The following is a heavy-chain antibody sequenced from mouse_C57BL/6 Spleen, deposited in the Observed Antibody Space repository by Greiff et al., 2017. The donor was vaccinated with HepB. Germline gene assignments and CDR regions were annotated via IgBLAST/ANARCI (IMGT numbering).Heavy chain of an antibody. D-gene: IGHD2-4*01. CDR1: GYTFTSYW. V-gene: IGHV1-64*01. CDR3: ARSYDYDVGFAY. J-gene: IGHJ3*01. CDR2: IHPNSGST. Sequence: QVQLQQPGAELVKPGASVKLSCKASGYTFTSYWMHWVKQRPGQGLEWIGMIHPNSGSTNYNEKFKSKATLTVDKSSSTAYMQLSSLTSEDSAVYYCARSYDYDVGFAYWGQGTLVTVSA.